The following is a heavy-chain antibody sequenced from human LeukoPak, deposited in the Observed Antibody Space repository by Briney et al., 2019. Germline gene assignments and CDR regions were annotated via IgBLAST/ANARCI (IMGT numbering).Heavy chain of an antibody. CDR2: INPNTGGT. CDR1: GYTFTAYY. Sequence: ASVKVSCKASGYTFTAYYLHWVRPAPGKGLEWMGWINPNTGGTNYAQSFQGRVTMTRATSISTAYVEQSRLTSDDTALYYCARGFGGDPWGQGTLVTVSS. D-gene: IGHD4-23*01. CDR3: ARGFGGDP. J-gene: IGHJ5*02. V-gene: IGHV1-2*02.